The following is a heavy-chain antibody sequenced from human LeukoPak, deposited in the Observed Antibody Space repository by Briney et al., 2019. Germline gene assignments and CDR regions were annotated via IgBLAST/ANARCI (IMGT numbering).Heavy chain of an antibody. D-gene: IGHD3-22*01. J-gene: IGHJ2*01. CDR1: GFSFGNYA. CDR3: AKDHASDRGWYFDL. Sequence: GGSLRLSCEASGFSFGNYAMSWLRQTPGTGLEWVSAISGSGGSTFYADSVKGRFTISRDNSKNTLYLQMNSLRAEDTAVYYCAKDHASDRGWYFDLWGRGTLATVSS. CDR2: ISGSGGST. V-gene: IGHV3-23*01.